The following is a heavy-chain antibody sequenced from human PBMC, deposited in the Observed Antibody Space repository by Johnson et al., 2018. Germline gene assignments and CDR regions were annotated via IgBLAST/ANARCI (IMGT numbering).Heavy chain of an antibody. J-gene: IGHJ3*02. CDR2: IRSKAYGGTT. CDR1: GFTFGDYA. CDR3: NRAAWLQLWLAGFHAFDI. Sequence: EVQLVESGGGLVQPGRSLRLSCTASGFTFGDYAMSWFRQAPGKGLEWVGFIRSKAYGGTTEYAASVKGRFTISRDDSKSIAYRQMNSLKTEDTAVYYWNRAAWLQLWLAGFHAFDIWCQGTMVTVSS. V-gene: IGHV3-49*03. D-gene: IGHD5-18*01.